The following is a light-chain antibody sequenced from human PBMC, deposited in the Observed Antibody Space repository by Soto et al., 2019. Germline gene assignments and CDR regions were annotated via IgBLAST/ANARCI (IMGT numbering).Light chain of an antibody. CDR3: QQYYTTPWT. J-gene: IGKJ1*01. V-gene: IGKV4-1*01. Sequence: DIVMTQSPDSLAVSLGERATINCKFSQSVLYSSDNKNYLTWYQQRPGQPPKLLIYWASTRESGVPDRFSGSGSGTDFTLTISSLQAEDVAVYYCQQYYTTPWTFGQGTKVEI. CDR2: WAS. CDR1: QSVLYSSDNKNY.